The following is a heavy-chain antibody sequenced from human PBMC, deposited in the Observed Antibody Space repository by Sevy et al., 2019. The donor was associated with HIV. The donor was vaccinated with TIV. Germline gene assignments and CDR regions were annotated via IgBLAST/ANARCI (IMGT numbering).Heavy chain of an antibody. D-gene: IGHD2-15*01. V-gene: IGHV4-61*02. J-gene: IGHJ6*03. CDR2: IYTSGST. Sequence: SETLSLTCTVSGGSISSGSYYWSWIRQPAGKGLEWIGRIYTSGSTNYNPSLKSRVTISVDTSKNQFSLKLSSVTAADTAVYYCAREVCSGGSCYSSYYYYYYMDVWGKGTTVTVSS. CDR3: AREVCSGGSCYSSYYYYYYMDV. CDR1: GGSISSGSYY.